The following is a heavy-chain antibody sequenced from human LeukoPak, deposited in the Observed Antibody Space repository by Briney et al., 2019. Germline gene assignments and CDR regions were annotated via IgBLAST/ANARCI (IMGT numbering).Heavy chain of an antibody. Sequence: GGSLRLSCAASGFTFSSYSMNWVRQAPGKGLEWVSSISSSSSYIYYADSVKGRFTISRDNAKNSLYLQMNSLRAEDTAVYYCAREKSGNPPVRSGSVGSWGQGTLVTVSS. J-gene: IGHJ4*02. CDR2: ISSSSSYI. D-gene: IGHD3-10*01. CDR3: AREKSGNPPVRSGSVGS. V-gene: IGHV3-21*01. CDR1: GFTFSSYS.